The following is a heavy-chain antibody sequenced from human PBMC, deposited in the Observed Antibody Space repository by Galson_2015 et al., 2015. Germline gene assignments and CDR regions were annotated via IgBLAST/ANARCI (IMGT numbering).Heavy chain of an antibody. J-gene: IGHJ3*02. CDR2: ISGSGAST. Sequence: SLRLSCAASGFTFTSYAMSWVRQAPGKGLEWVSAISGSGASTYYADSVRGRFTISRDNSKNTLYMQMNSLRVEDTAIYYCAKDKGYNSWNDDAFDIWGQGSMVTVPS. D-gene: IGHD1-20*01. CDR1: GFTFTSYA. CDR3: AKDKGYNSWNDDAFDI. V-gene: IGHV3-23*01.